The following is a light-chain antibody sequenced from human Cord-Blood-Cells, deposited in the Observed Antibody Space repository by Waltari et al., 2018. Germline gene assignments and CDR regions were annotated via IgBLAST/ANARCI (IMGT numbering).Light chain of an antibody. CDR2: QDS. CDR3: QAWDSSTVV. Sequence: SYELTQPPPVSVSPGQTASITCSGDKLGDKYACWYQQKPGQSPVLVIYQDSKRPSGIPGRFSGSNSGNTATLTISGTQAMDEADYYCQAWDSSTVVFGGVTKLTVL. V-gene: IGLV3-1*01. J-gene: IGLJ2*01. CDR1: KLGDKY.